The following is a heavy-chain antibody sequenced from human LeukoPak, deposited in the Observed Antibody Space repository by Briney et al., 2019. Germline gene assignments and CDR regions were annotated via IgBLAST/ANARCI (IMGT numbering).Heavy chain of an antibody. Sequence: HPGGSLRLSCAASGFTLSSYWMSWVRQAPGKGLEWVANIKQDGREIYYVDSVKGRFTISRDNAKNSLYLQMNSLRAEDTAVYYCARDKQVGATYFDYWGQGTLVTVSS. J-gene: IGHJ4*02. V-gene: IGHV3-7*01. CDR1: GFTLSSYW. CDR3: ARDKQVGATYFDY. D-gene: IGHD1-26*01. CDR2: IKQDGREI.